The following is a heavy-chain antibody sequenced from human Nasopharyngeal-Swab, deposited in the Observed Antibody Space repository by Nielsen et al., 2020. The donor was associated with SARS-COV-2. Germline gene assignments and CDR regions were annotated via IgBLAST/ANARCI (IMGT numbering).Heavy chain of an antibody. J-gene: IGHJ6*03. D-gene: IGHD3-3*01. Sequence: PGKGLEWIGEINQSGSTNYNPSLKSRVIISVDTSKNQFSLKLSSVTAADTAVYYCARAIFGVVIIFNYYYMDVWGKGTTVTVSS. CDR3: ARAIFGVVIIFNYYYMDV. V-gene: IGHV4-34*01. CDR2: INQSGST.